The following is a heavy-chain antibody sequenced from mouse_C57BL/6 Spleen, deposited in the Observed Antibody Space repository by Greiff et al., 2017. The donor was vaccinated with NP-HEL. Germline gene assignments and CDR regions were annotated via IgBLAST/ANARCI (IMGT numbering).Heavy chain of an antibody. Sequence: DVHLVESGGGLVKPGGSLKLSCAASGFTFSTYTMSWVRQTPEKRLEWVATISGGGGNTYYPDSVRCRFTISSDNAKNTLYLQMSSLRSEDTAFYYCTRQGLTWFAYWGQGTLVTVSA. V-gene: IGHV5-9*01. J-gene: IGHJ3*01. CDR3: TRQGLTWFAY. CDR1: GFTFSTYT. CDR2: ISGGGGNT.